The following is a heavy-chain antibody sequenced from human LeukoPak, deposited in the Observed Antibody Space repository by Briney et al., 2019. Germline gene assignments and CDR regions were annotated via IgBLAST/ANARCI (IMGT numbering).Heavy chain of an antibody. D-gene: IGHD2-21*02. CDR2: ISAYNGNT. CDR1: GYTFTSYG. V-gene: IGHV1-18*01. CDR3: ARDRGSGLDCGGDCYSGFDY. J-gene: IGHJ4*02. Sequence: GASVTVSCKASGYTFTSYGISWVRQAPGQGLEWMGWISAYNGNTNYAQKLQGRVTMTTDTSTSTAYMELRSLRSDDTAVYYCARDRGSGLDCGGDCYSGFDYWGQGTLVTVSS.